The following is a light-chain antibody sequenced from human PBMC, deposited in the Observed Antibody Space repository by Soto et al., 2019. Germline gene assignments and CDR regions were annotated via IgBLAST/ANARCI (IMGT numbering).Light chain of an antibody. CDR2: SDD. Sequence: QSALTQSPSASGTPGQRVTISCYGSSSNIGSYPVYWYQQLPGTAPKLLINSDDQRPSGVPDRFSASKSGTSASLAIGGLRSEDEADYSCAAWDASLRGHVFGAGTKLTVL. V-gene: IGLV1-47*02. CDR1: SSNIGSYP. CDR3: AAWDASLRGHV. J-gene: IGLJ1*01.